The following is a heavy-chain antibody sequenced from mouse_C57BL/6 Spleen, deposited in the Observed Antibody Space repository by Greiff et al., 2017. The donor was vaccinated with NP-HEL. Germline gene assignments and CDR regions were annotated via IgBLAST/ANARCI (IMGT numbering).Heavy chain of an antibody. CDR1: GYTFTSYW. D-gene: IGHD2-4*01. Sequence: QVQLQQPGAELVKPGASVKMSCKASGYTFTSYWITWVKQRPGQGLEWIGDIYPGSGSTNYNEKFKSKATLTVDTSSSTAYMQLSSLTSEDSAVYYCARSRDDYDEEGAMDYWGQGTSVTVSS. CDR3: ARSRDDYDEEGAMDY. V-gene: IGHV1-55*01. J-gene: IGHJ4*01. CDR2: IYPGSGST.